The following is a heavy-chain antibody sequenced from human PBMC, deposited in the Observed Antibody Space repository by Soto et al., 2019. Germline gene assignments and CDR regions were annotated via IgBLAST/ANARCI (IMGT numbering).Heavy chain of an antibody. V-gene: IGHV3-74*01. J-gene: IGHJ4*02. CDR2: INADGTST. D-gene: IGHD2-2*01. CDR1: GFTFSNSR. CDR3: VKVLARGVGVPRFYFDS. Sequence: DVQLVESGGGLVQPGGSLRLSCAASGFTFSNSRMHWVRQVSGKGLEWVSRINADGTSTSYADSVKGRFTISRDNAKNTLYLHVNSLRAEDTAVYYCVKVLARGVGVPRFYFDSWGQGALVTVSS.